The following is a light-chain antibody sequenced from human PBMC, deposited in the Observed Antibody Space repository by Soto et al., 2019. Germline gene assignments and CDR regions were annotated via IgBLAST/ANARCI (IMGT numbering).Light chain of an antibody. CDR1: QSISNW. V-gene: IGKV1-5*03. CDR3: QQYNSYRT. J-gene: IGKJ1*01. Sequence: DIQMTQSPSTLSASVGDRVTITCRASQSISNWLAWYQQKPGKAPKLLIYKASSLEGGVPSRISGSGSGTEFTLTISSLQPDDFATYYCQQYNSYRTFGQGTKVEIK. CDR2: KAS.